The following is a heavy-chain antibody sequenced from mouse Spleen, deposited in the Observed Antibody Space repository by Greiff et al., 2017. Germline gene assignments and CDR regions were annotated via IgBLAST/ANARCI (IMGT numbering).Heavy chain of an antibody. J-gene: IGHJ2*01. CDR3: ASGITTVDFDY. V-gene: IGHV1-80*01. Sequence: QVQLKQSGAELVKPGASVKISCKASGYAFSSYWMNWVKQRPGKGLEWIGQIYPGDGDTNYNGKFKGKATLTADKSSSTAYMQLSSLTSEDSAVYFCASGITTVDFDYWGQGTTLTVSS. CDR2: IYPGDGDT. CDR1: GYAFSSYW. D-gene: IGHD1-1*01.